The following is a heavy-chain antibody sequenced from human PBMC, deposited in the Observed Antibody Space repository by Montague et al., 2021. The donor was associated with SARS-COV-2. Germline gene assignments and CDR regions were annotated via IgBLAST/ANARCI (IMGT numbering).Heavy chain of an antibody. Sequence: SVRVSCKASGYTLTSYDINWVRQATGQGLERMGWMNPNSGKTGLAQSFQGRVAMTRDTSINTAYMGLSSLRSEDTAVYYCARIVVAPPAPLCLYGNCYSGNWYFDLWGRGTLITVSS. V-gene: IGHV1-8*01. CDR3: ARIVVAPPAPLCLYGNCYSGNWYFDL. CDR2: MNPNSGKT. D-gene: IGHD2-15*01. J-gene: IGHJ2*01. CDR1: GYTLTSYD.